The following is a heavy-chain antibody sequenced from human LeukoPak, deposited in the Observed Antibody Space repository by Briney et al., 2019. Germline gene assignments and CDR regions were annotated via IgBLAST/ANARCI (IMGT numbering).Heavy chain of an antibody. CDR3: ARECTSCYSHHDAFDI. Sequence: ASVKVSCKASGYTFTSYYMHRVRQAPGQGLEWMGIINPSGGSTSYAQKFQGRVTMTRDTSTSTVYMELSSLRSEDTAMYYCARECTSCYSHHDAFDIWGQGTMVTVSS. V-gene: IGHV1-46*01. CDR2: INPSGGST. J-gene: IGHJ3*02. D-gene: IGHD2-2*01. CDR1: GYTFTSYY.